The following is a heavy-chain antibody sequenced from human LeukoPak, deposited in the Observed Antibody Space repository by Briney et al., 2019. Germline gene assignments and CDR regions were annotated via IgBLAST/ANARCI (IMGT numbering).Heavy chain of an antibody. V-gene: IGHV4-38-2*02. J-gene: IGHJ6*03. CDR1: GYSISSGYY. CDR3: ARDRGYMDV. CDR2: IYHSGST. Sequence: ASETLSLTCTVSGYSISSGYYWGWIRQPPGKGLEWIGSIYHSGSTYYNPSLKSRVTMSVDTSKNQFSLKLSSVTAADTAVYYCARDRGYMDVWGKGTTVTVSS.